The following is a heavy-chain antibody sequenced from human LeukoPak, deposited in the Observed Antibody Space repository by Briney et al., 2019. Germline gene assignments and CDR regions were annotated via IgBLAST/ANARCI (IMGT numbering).Heavy chain of an antibody. Sequence: GGSLTLSCETSGFTFSSFGMHWFRQAPSKGMEWVAFIRHHGWNESYADSVKGRFTISRDNSKHTLYLQMNSLRVEDTALYSCAKDRRDYGDYGVDYWGQGTLVTVSS. D-gene: IGHD4-17*01. CDR3: AKDRRDYGDYGVDY. V-gene: IGHV3-30*02. J-gene: IGHJ4*02. CDR2: IRHHGWNE. CDR1: GFTFSSFG.